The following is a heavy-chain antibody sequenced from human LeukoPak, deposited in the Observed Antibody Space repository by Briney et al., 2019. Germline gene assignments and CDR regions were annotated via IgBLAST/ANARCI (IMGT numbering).Heavy chain of an antibody. V-gene: IGHV3-7*01. J-gene: IGHJ4*02. CDR3: ARAPDTAMVTPYDH. CDR1: GFTFSSYW. D-gene: IGHD5-18*01. CDR2: IKQDGSEK. Sequence: GGSLRLSCAASGFTFSSYWMSWVRQAPGKGLEWVANIKQDGSEKYYVDSVKGRFTISRDNAKNSLYLQMNSLRAEDTAVYYCARAPDTAMVTPYDHWGQGTLVTVSS.